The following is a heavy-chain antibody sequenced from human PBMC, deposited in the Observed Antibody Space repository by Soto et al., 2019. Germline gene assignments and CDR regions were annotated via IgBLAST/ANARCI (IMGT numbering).Heavy chain of an antibody. Sequence: VSVKVSCKASGYTFTSYYMHWVRQAPGQRLEWMGWINAGNGNTKYSQKFQGRVTITRDTSASTAYMELSSLRSEDTAVYYGAREKDAVAGFDRWGQGTMVTVSS. CDR1: GYTFTSYY. CDR3: AREKDAVAGFDR. D-gene: IGHD6-19*01. CDR2: INAGNGNT. V-gene: IGHV1-3*01. J-gene: IGHJ5*02.